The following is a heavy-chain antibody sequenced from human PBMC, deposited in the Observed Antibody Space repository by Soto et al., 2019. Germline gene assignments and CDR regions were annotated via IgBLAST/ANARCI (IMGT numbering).Heavy chain of an antibody. CDR1: GFSLSTSGVG. D-gene: IGHD4-17*01. J-gene: IGHJ4*02. CDR2: IYWDDDE. Sequence: QITLKESGPTMVKPTQTLTLTCTFSGFSLSTSGVGVGWFRQPPGKALEWLALIYWDDDERFSPSLRSRLTXTXDTSKNQVVLTMTNMDPVDTATYYCAHITVTRGSAYWGQGSLVAVSS. CDR3: AHITVTRGSAY. V-gene: IGHV2-5*02.